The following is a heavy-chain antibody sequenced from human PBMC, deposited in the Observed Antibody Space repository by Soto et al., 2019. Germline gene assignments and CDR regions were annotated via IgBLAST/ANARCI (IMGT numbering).Heavy chain of an antibody. CDR1: GFICSSYD. J-gene: IGHJ3*02. Sequence: PWGSLRLSCAVSGFICSSYDMSLGGQSPGKGLEWVSTILVGGSTHYGDSVKGRFTISRDTSKNTVYLQMNSLTAGDTAVYYCAKATATGGGAFEIYGQGTMVTVSS. CDR2: ILVGGST. CDR3: AKATATGGGAFEI. D-gene: IGHD2-8*02. V-gene: IGHV3-23*01.